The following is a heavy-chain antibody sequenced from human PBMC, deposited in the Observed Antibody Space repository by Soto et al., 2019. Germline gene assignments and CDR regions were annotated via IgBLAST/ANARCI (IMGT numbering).Heavy chain of an antibody. J-gene: IGHJ6*03. D-gene: IGHD3-9*01. V-gene: IGHV3-48*01. CDR3: ARSYFDWLLSVGYYYYYMDV. CDR1: GFTFSSYS. Sequence: EVQLVESGGGLVQPGGSLRLSCAASGFTFSSYSMNWVRQAPGKGLEWVSYISSSSSTIYYADSVKGRFTISRDNAKNSLYLQMNSLRAEDTAVYYCARSYFDWLLSVGYYYYYMDVWGKGTTVTVSS. CDR2: ISSSSSTI.